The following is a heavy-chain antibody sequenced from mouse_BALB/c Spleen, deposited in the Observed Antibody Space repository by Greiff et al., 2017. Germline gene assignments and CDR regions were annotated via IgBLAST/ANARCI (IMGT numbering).Heavy chain of an antibody. CDR2: ISSGSSTI. V-gene: IGHV5-17*02. CDR3: ARSSITTVVAHWYFDV. J-gene: IGHJ1*01. D-gene: IGHD1-1*01. CDR1: GFTFSSFG. Sequence: EVKLVESGGGLVQPGGSRKLSCAASGFTFSSFGMHWVRQAPEKGLEWVAYISSGSSTIYYADTVKGRFTISRDNPKNTLFLQMTSLRSEDTAMYYCARSSITTVVAHWYFDVWGAGTTVTVSS.